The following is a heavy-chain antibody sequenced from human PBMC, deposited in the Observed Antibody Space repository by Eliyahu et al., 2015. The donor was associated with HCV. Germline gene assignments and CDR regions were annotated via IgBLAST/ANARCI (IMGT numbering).Heavy chain of an antibody. V-gene: IGHV3-21*01. CDR1: GFTFSDYS. Sequence: EVQLVESGGGLVKPGGSLRLSCAASGFTFSDYSMNWVRQAPGKGLDWVSSISSSSSYIYYADSIKGRFSISRDNARNSLYLQMNSLRVEDTAVYYCARRGQRFEGGYYTDYYYYMDVWGKGTTVTVSS. CDR2: ISSSSSYI. CDR3: ARRGQRFEGGYYTDYYYYMDV. D-gene: IGHD3-3*01. J-gene: IGHJ6*03.